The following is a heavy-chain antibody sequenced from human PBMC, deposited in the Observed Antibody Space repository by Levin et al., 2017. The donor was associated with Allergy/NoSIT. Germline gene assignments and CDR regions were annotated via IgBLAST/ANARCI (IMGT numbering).Heavy chain of an antibody. CDR3: ARDYYGSGGFDY. CDR2: VYYGGST. Sequence: SETLSLTCTVSGGSITSHYWSWIRQSPGKGLEWIGYVYYGGSTNYNPSLKNRVTISVDTSKNQISLRVTSVTAADTAVYYCARDYYGSGGFDYWDQGTPVTVSS. V-gene: IGHV4-59*11. D-gene: IGHD3-10*01. CDR1: GGSITSHY. J-gene: IGHJ4*02.